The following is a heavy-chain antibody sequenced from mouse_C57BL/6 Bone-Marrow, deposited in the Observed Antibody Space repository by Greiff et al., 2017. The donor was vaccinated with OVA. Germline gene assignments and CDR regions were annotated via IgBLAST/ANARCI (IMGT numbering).Heavy chain of an antibody. J-gene: IGHJ4*01. CDR1: GYTFTSYG. D-gene: IGHD3-1*01. CDR3: ARGGFWAMDY. CDR2: IYPRSGNT. Sequence: QVQLKESGAELARPGASVKLSCKASGYTFTSYGISWVKQRTGQGLEWIGEIYPRSGNTYYNEKFKGKATLTADKSSSTAYMELRSLTSEDSAVYFCARGGFWAMDYWGRGTSVTVSS. V-gene: IGHV1-81*01.